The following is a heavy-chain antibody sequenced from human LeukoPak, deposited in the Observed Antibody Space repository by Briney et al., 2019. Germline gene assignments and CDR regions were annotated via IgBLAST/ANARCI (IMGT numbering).Heavy chain of an antibody. J-gene: IGHJ4*02. V-gene: IGHV3-53*01. CDR2: FYSGGST. CDR1: GFTVSSNY. Sequence: GGSLRLSCAASGFTVSSNYMSWVRQAPGKGLEWVSVFYSGGSTYYADSVKGRFTISRDNSKNTLYLQMNSLRAEDTAVYYCARGYCSSASCPHFDYWGQGTLVTVSS. CDR3: ARGYCSSASCPHFDY. D-gene: IGHD2-2*01.